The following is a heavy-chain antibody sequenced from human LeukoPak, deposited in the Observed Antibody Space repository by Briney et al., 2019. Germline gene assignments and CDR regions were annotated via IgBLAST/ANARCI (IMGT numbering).Heavy chain of an antibody. V-gene: IGHV4-38-2*02. CDR2: IYHSGST. D-gene: IGHD2-21*02. CDR3: ARDQAYCGGDCYFDF. J-gene: IGHJ4*02. CDR1: DYSISSAYY. Sequence: SETLSLTCAVSDYSISSAYYWGWIRQPPGKGLEWIESIYHSGSTDYNPSLKSRVTISVDTSKNQFSLKLRSVTAADTAVYYCARDQAYCGGDCYFDFWGQGTLVTVSS.